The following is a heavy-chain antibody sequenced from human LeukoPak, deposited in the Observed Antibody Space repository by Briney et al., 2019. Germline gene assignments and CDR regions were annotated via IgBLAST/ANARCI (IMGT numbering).Heavy chain of an antibody. CDR3: ARVDLLTGYYFFDY. Sequence: ASVKVSCKASGYTFSIYGFSWVRQAPGQGLEWMGWISAYNGNTNYAQKFQGRVTMTTDTSTSTAHMELRSLRSDETAVYYCARVDLLTGYYFFDYWGQGTLVTVSS. CDR2: ISAYNGNT. V-gene: IGHV1-18*01. D-gene: IGHD3-9*01. J-gene: IGHJ4*02. CDR1: GYTFSIYG.